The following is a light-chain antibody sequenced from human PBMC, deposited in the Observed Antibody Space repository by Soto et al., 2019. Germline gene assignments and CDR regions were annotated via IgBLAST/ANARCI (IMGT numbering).Light chain of an antibody. CDR1: QAISNY. V-gene: IGKV1-17*03. J-gene: IGKJ4*01. Sequence: DIQMTQSPSAMPASVGDTITITCRASQAISNYLAWFQLRPGKVPKRLIYAASSLQSGVPSRFSGSGSGTEFTLTISSLQPEDFGTYYCLQHNSYPLTFGGGTKVEIK. CDR3: LQHNSYPLT. CDR2: AAS.